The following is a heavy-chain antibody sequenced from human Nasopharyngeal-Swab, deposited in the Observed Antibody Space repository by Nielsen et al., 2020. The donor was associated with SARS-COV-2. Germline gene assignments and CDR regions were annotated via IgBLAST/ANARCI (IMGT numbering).Heavy chain of an antibody. V-gene: IGHV1-46*01. CDR1: GYTFTNYY. D-gene: IGHD6-25*01. Sequence: ASVKVSCKASGYTFTNYYIHWMRQAPGQGLEWMGIINPSGGSTNYAQKFQGRVTMTRDTSTSTAYMDLRSLRSDDTAVYYCARDPRGPDYWGQGTLVTVSS. CDR3: ARDPRGPDY. J-gene: IGHJ4*02. CDR2: INPSGGST.